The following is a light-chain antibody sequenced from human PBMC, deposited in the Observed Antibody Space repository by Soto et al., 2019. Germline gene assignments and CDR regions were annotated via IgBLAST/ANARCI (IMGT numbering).Light chain of an antibody. V-gene: IGKV3-20*01. CDR1: QSVSSSY. J-gene: IGKJ1*01. CDR2: GAS. CDR3: QQYGSAPWT. Sequence: EIVLTQSPGTLSLSPGERATLSCRASQSVSSSYLAWYQQKPGQAPRLLIYGASSRATGIPDRFSGSGSGTDFTRTISRLEPEEIAVYYCQQYGSAPWTFGQGTKGEIK.